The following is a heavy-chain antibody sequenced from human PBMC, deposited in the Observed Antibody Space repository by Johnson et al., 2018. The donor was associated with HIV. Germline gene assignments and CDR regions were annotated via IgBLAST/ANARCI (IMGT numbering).Heavy chain of an antibody. CDR1: GFIFSSYW. D-gene: IGHD2-15*01. CDR3: AASPEDLRAFDI. CDR2: IKQDGSEK. V-gene: IGHV3-7*05. J-gene: IGHJ3*02. Sequence: VQLVESGGGVVQPGGSLRLSCAASGFIFSSYWMHWVRQAPGKGLEWVANIKQDGSEKYYVDSVKGRFTISRDNAKNSLYLQMNSLRAEDTALYYCAASPEDLRAFDIWGQGTMVTVSS.